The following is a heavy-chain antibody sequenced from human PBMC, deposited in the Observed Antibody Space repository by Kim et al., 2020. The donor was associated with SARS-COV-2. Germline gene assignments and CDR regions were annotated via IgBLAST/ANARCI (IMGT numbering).Heavy chain of an antibody. J-gene: IGHJ4*02. Sequence: FQGRVKITADKSTSTAYMELSSLRSEDTAVYYCARGARSMIVVDIPGFDYWGQGTLVTVSS. D-gene: IGHD3-22*01. V-gene: IGHV1-69*04. CDR3: ARGARSMIVVDIPGFDY.